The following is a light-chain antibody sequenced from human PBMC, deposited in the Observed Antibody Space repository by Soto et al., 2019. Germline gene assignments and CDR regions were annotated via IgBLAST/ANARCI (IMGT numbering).Light chain of an antibody. CDR2: EVS. J-gene: IGLJ1*01. Sequence: QSAMTQPASVSGSPGQSITISCTGTSSDVGAYNYVSWYQQHPGKAPKLIIYEVSNRPAGVSNLLSGSKSGNTASLTISGLQAEDEADYHCSSYTSSTTYVFATGT. CDR1: SSDVGAYNY. CDR3: SSYTSSTTYV. V-gene: IGLV2-14*01.